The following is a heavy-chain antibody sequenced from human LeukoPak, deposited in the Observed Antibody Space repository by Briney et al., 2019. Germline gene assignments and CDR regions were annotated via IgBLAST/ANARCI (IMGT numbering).Heavy chain of an antibody. CDR3: ARDTQTTFDLSDAFDI. CDR1: GFTFSSYS. J-gene: IGHJ3*02. D-gene: IGHD2/OR15-2a*01. CDR2: ISSSSSYI. V-gene: IGHV3-21*01. Sequence: PGGSLRLSCAASGFTFSSYSMNWVRQAPGKGLEWVSSISSSSSYIYYADSVKGRFTISRDNSKNTLYLQMNSLRAEDTAVYYCARDTQTTFDLSDAFDIWGQGQWSPSLQ.